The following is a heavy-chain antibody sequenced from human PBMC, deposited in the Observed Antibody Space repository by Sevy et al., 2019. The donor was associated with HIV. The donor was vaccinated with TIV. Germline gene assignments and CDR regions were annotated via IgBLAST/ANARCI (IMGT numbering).Heavy chain of an antibody. J-gene: IGHJ4*02. D-gene: IGHD3-10*01. Sequence: GGSLRLSCAASGFTFSSYSMNWVRQAPGKGLEWVSYISSSSSTIYYADSVKGRFTISRDNAKNSLYLQMNSLRDEDTAVYYCARATPLWFGELLWNDYWGQGTLVTVSS. CDR1: GFTFSSYS. CDR2: ISSSSSTI. V-gene: IGHV3-48*02. CDR3: ARATPLWFGELLWNDY.